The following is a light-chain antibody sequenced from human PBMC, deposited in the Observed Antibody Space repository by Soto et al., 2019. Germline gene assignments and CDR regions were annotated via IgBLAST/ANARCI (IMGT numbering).Light chain of an antibody. CDR3: QQANSFPIT. CDR2: DAS. V-gene: IGKV1-5*01. CDR1: QSISSW. Sequence: DIQMTQSPSTLSASVGDRVTITCRASQSISSWLAWYQQKPGKAPKLLIYDASSLESGVPSRFSGSGSGTEITLTISSLQPDDFATYYCQQANSFPITFGQGTRREIK. J-gene: IGKJ5*01.